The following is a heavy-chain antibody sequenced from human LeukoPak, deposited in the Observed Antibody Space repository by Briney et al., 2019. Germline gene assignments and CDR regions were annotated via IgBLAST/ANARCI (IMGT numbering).Heavy chain of an antibody. J-gene: IGHJ4*02. Sequence: GGSLRLSCAASGSKFNRKWMTWVRQAPGKGLEWVANINQDGSEKYYVDSVKGRFSISRDNAKSALYLEMSGLRAEDTAVYYCADPPSDYWGQGTLVAVSS. CDR3: ADPPSDY. CDR2: INQDGSEK. CDR1: GSKFNRKW. V-gene: IGHV3-7*01.